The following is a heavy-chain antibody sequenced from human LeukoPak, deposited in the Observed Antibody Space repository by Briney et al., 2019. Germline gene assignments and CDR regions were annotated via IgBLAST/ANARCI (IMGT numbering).Heavy chain of an antibody. J-gene: IGHJ4*02. CDR1: GYTFTGYY. CDR3: ARVSTIFGVVLGS. CDR2: INPNSGGT. Sequence: GASVKVSCKASGYTFTGYYMHWVRQAPGQGLEWMGWINPNSGGTNYAQKFQGRVTMTRDTPISTAYMELSRLRSDDTAVYYCARVSTIFGVVLGSWGQGTLVTVSS. V-gene: IGHV1-2*02. D-gene: IGHD3-3*01.